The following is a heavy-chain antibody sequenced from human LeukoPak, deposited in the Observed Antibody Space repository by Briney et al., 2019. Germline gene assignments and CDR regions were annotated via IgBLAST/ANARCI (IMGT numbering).Heavy chain of an antibody. V-gene: IGHV4-30-4*01. CDR2: IYYSGST. CDR1: GGSISSGDYY. J-gene: IGHJ4*02. Sequence: PSETLSLTCTVSGGSISSGDYYWSWIRQPPGKGLEWIGYIYYSGSTYYNPSLKSRVTISVDTSKNQFSLKLSSVTAADTVVYYCARARTVTTYPLSSYYFDYWGQGTLVTVSS. CDR3: ARARTVTTYPLSSYYFDY. D-gene: IGHD4-17*01.